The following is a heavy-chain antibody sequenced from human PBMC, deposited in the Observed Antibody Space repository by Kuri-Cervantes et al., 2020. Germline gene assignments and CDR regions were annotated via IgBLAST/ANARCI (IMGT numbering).Heavy chain of an antibody. CDR2: INWNGGST. J-gene: IGHJ6*02. Sequence: GESLKISCAASGFTFSSYWMSWVRQVPGKGLEWVAGINWNGGSTGYADSVKGRFTISRDNAKNSLDLQMNSLRAEDTALYYCVRRGRLGGRSGSYSSYGMDVWGQGTTVTVSS. D-gene: IGHD3-10*01. CDR3: VRRGRLGGRSGSYSSYGMDV. CDR1: GFTFSSYW. V-gene: IGHV3-20*04.